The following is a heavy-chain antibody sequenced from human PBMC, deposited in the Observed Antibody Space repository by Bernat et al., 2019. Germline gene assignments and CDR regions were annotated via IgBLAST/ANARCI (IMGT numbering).Heavy chain of an antibody. CDR1: GFTFSSYD. V-gene: IGHV3-13*04. Sequence: EVQLVESGGGLVQPGGSLRLSCAASGFTFSSYDMHWVRQATGKGLEWVSAIGTAGDTYCPGSVKGRFTISRENAKNSLYLQMNSLSAGDTAVYYCARVRYYDFWSGYHYWYFDLWGRGTLVTVSS. D-gene: IGHD3-3*01. CDR3: ARVRYYDFWSGYHYWYFDL. J-gene: IGHJ2*01. CDR2: IGTAGDT.